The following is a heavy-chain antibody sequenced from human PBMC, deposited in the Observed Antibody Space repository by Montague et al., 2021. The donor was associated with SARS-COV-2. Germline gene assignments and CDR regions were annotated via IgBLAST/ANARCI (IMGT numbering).Heavy chain of an antibody. CDR2: IYFSGAA. CDR1: AGAIGNHY. J-gene: IGHJ4*02. Sequence: SETLSLTCTVSAGAIGNHYWSWIRQPPGKELEWIGYIYFSGAASYNPSLKSRVTISVDTSRNQFSLQLTSVTAADTAVYYCARRPSGGWSFDSWGQGTQVSVSS. D-gene: IGHD2-15*01. CDR3: ARRPSGGWSFDS. V-gene: IGHV4-59*08.